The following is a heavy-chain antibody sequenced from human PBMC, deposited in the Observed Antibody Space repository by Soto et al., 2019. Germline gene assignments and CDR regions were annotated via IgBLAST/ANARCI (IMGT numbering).Heavy chain of an antibody. CDR3: ARVGQNYYGMDV. D-gene: IGHD3-3*01. Sequence: EASVKVSCKASGYTFTSHAMHWVRQAPGQRLEWMGWVNSANGNTKYSQKFQGRATITRDTSASTVYMELSSLSSEDTAVYYCARVGQNYYGMDVWGQGTTVTVSS. V-gene: IGHV1-3*01. CDR2: VNSANGNT. J-gene: IGHJ6*02. CDR1: GYTFTSHA.